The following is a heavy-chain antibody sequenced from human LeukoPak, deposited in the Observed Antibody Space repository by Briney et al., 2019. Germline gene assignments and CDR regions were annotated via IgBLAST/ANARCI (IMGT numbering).Heavy chain of an antibody. CDR1: GLTFSRYG. D-gene: IGHD3-3*01. Sequence: PGGTLRLSCAATGLTFSRYGMHRARQAPGKGMKWVTFIRYDGSNKYYADSVKGRFTISRDNSKNTLYLQMNSLRAEDTAVYYCAKDNDFWSGVDAFDIWGQGTMVTVSS. J-gene: IGHJ3*02. V-gene: IGHV3-30*02. CDR2: IRYDGSNK. CDR3: AKDNDFWSGVDAFDI.